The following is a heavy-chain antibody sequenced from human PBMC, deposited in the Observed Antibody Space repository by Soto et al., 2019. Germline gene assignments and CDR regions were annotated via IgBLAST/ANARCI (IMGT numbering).Heavy chain of an antibody. J-gene: IGHJ5*02. V-gene: IGHV4-31*03. Sequence: QVQLQESGPGLVKPSQTLSLTCTVSGGSISSGDYYWSWIRQHPGKGLEWIGTIYFSGTTYYNPSLKSRVNLSVDTSKSQFSLKLSSVTAADTAVYYCARRDRSGFSPWLDTWGQGTLVTVSS. CDR1: GGSISSGDYY. CDR2: IYFSGTT. CDR3: ARRDRSGFSPWLDT. D-gene: IGHD3-22*01.